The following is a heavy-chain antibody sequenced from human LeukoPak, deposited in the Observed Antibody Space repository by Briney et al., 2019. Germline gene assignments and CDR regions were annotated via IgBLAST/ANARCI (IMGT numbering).Heavy chain of an antibody. Sequence: SETLSLTCTVSGGSISSSSYYWGWIRQPPGKGMEWIGSIYYSGSTYYNPSLKSRVTISVDTSKNQFSLKLSSVTAADTAVYYGARHAGQLVRGHNWFDPWGQGTLVTVSS. CDR2: IYYSGST. D-gene: IGHD6-6*01. CDR3: ARHAGQLVRGHNWFDP. V-gene: IGHV4-39*01. J-gene: IGHJ5*02. CDR1: GGSISSSSYY.